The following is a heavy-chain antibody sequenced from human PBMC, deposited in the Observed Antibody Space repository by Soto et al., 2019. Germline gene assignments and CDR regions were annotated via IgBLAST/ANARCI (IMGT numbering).Heavy chain of an antibody. D-gene: IGHD6-19*01. CDR3: AYSSCWYRHDV. CDR2: LLHSGTT. V-gene: IGHV4-4*02. J-gene: IGHJ3*01. CDR1: GDSISSPKW. Sequence: QVQLQESGPGLVKPSGTLSLTCAVSGDSISSPKWWTWLRQPPGKGLEWIGDLLHSGTTNYNPSLKSRVTLSVYKPQNQFSLKLTSVTAADPAIYYCAYSSCWYRHDVWGQGTSVTVSS.